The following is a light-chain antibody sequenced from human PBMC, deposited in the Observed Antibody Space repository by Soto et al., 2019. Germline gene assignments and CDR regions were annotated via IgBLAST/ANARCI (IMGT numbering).Light chain of an antibody. CDR3: QQYYSRES. J-gene: IGKJ1*01. CDR2: KTS. V-gene: IGKV1-5*03. Sequence: DIQMTQSPSVVSASVGVTVTITCRASQAVNPWLAWHQQKPGRVPRVLIYKTSDLENGVPSRFSGSGSGTEFTLTISNLQPADFATYYCQQYYSRESFGQGTKV. CDR1: QAVNPW.